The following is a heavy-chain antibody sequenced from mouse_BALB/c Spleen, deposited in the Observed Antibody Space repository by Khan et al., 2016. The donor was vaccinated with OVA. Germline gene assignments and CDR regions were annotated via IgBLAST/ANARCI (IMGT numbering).Heavy chain of an antibody. V-gene: IGHV1-20*02. J-gene: IGHJ2*01. D-gene: IGHD1-1*01. CDR1: GYSFTGYF. Sequence: EVQLQQSGPELVKPGASVKISCKASGYSFTGYFMNWVMQSHGKSLEWIGRINPHIGETFYNQKFKGKATLTVDESSSTAHIVLRSLASEDSAGYYCTRSYRSDFDYWGQGTTLTVSA. CDR2: INPHIGET. CDR3: TRSYRSDFDY.